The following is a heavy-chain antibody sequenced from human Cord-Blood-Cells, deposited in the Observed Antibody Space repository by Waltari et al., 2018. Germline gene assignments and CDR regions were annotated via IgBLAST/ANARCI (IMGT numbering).Heavy chain of an antibody. CDR2: ISSSRDTK. CDR3: AGDSGYPADY. Sequence: EVQRVESGGGWVQPGGSRRCSCASSGFTLSTYIMNWVRQAPGKGLEWVSYISSSRDTKYYADSVDGRFTISRDNAKNSLYLQMNSLRDEDTAVYYCAGDSGYPADYWGQGTLVTVSS. J-gene: IGHJ4*02. V-gene: IGHV3-48*02. D-gene: IGHD5-12*01. CDR1: GFTLSTYI.